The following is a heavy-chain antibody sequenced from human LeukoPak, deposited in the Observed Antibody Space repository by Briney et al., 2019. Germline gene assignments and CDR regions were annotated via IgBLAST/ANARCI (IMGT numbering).Heavy chain of an antibody. V-gene: IGHV4-34*01. CDR2: INHSGST. Sequence: PSETLSLTCAVYGGSFRGYYWSWLRQPPGKGLEWIGEINHSGSTNYNPPLKSRVTISVDTSKNQFSLKLSSVTAADTAVYYCARGRIAARRFYGMDVWGQGTTVTVSS. D-gene: IGHD6-6*01. CDR1: GGSFRGYY. J-gene: IGHJ6*02. CDR3: ARGRIAARRFYGMDV.